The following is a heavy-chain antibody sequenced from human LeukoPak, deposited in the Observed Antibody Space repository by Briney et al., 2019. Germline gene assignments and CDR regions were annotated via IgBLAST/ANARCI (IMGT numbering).Heavy chain of an antibody. Sequence: GGSLRLSCAASGFTFSSYSMNWVRQAPGKGLEWVSYISSSSSTIYYADSVKGRFTISRDNSKNTLYLQMNSLRAEDTAVYYCAKDGAYGSGTESDYYYYYYMDVWGKGTTVTISS. CDR3: AKDGAYGSGTESDYYYYYYMDV. V-gene: IGHV3-48*01. CDR1: GFTFSSYS. CDR2: ISSSSSTI. J-gene: IGHJ6*03. D-gene: IGHD3-10*01.